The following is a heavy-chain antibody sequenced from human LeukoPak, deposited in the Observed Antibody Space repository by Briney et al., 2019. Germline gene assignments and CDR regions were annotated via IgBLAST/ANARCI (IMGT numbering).Heavy chain of an antibody. CDR1: GYTFTSYG. D-gene: IGHD3-22*01. J-gene: IGHJ5*02. Sequence: ASVKVSCKASGYTFTSYGISWVRQAPGQGLEWMGWISAYNGNTNYAQKLQGRVTMTTDTSTSTAYMELRSLRSDDTAVYYCARDLVGYDSSGYSGGYNWFDPWGQGTLVTVSS. CDR2: ISAYNGNT. CDR3: ARDLVGYDSSGYSGGYNWFDP. V-gene: IGHV1-18*01.